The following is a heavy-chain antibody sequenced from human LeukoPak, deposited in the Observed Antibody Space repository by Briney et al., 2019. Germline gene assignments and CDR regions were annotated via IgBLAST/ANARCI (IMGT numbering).Heavy chain of an antibody. CDR3: ARRAGSGSTKVFDM. Sequence: SETLSLTCTVSGGSISSSSYDWGWIRQPPGKGLEWIGSMSYSGSTYYSPSLQSRVTISVDTPKNQFSPKLSSVTAADTAVYYCARRAGSGSTKVFDMWEQGTMVNVSS. J-gene: IGHJ3*02. CDR1: GGSISSSSYD. V-gene: IGHV4-39*01. D-gene: IGHD3-10*01. CDR2: MSYSGST.